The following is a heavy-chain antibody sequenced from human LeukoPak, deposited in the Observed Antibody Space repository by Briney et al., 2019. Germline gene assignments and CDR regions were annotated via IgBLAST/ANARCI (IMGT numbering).Heavy chain of an antibody. D-gene: IGHD1-26*01. CDR2: ISGSGDNT. Sequence: TGGSLRLSCAASGFTFSSYAMSWVRQAPGKGLEWVSGISGSGDNTYYADSVKGRFTISRDNSKNTLYVQVNSLGTEDTAAYYCAKDLKEWELTIDYWGQGTLVTVSS. V-gene: IGHV3-23*01. CDR1: GFTFSSYA. J-gene: IGHJ4*02. CDR3: AKDLKEWELTIDY.